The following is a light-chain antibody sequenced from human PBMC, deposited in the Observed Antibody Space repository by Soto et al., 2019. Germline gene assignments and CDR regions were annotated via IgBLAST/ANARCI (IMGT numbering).Light chain of an antibody. J-gene: IGKJ2*01. CDR2: STS. CDR3: QQVIRYPYT. CDR1: QAINNF. Sequence: DILLTQSPSFLSASVGDRVTITCRASQAINNFLVWYQQKPGKAPKLLIYSTSTLQSGVPSRFSGSGSWTGFTLTISSLQPEDSATYYCQQVIRYPYTFGKGTKVDVK. V-gene: IGKV1-9*01.